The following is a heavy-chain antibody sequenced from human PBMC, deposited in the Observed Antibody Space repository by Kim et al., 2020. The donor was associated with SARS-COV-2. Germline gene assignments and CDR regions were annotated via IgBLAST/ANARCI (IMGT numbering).Heavy chain of an antibody. CDR2: IWYDGSNK. V-gene: IGHV3-33*01. CDR3: ARDRRAYYDSSGYRRATDY. J-gene: IGHJ4*02. D-gene: IGHD3-22*01. Sequence: GGSLRLSCAASGFTFSSYGMHWVRQAPGKGLEWVAVIWYDGSNKYYADSVKGRFTISRDNSKNTLYLQMNSLRAEDTAVYYCARDRRAYYDSSGYRRATDYWGQGTLVTVSS. CDR1: GFTFSSYG.